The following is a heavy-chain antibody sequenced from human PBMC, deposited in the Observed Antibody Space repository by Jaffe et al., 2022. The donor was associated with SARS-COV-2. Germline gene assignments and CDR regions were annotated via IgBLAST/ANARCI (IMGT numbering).Heavy chain of an antibody. V-gene: IGHV3-30*18. CDR2: ISYDGSNK. Sequence: QVQLVESGGGVVQPGRSLRLSCAASGFTFSSYGMHWVRQAPGKGLEWVAVISYDGSNKYYADSVKGRFTISRDNSKNTLYLQMNSLRAEDTAVYYCAKSGSTGYSYGPGDYWGQGTLVTVSS. D-gene: IGHD5-18*01. CDR1: GFTFSSYG. CDR3: AKSGSTGYSYGPGDY. J-gene: IGHJ4*02.